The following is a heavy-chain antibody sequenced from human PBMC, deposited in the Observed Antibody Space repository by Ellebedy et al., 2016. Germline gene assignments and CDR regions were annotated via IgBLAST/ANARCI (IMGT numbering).Heavy chain of an antibody. CDR2: ISGSGGST. Sequence: GESLKISXAASGFTVSSNYMSWVRQAPGKGLEWVSAISGSGGSTYYADSVKGRFTISRDNAKNSLYLQMNSLRAEDTAVYYCAAVKQWLVEGWFDPWGQGTLVTVSS. D-gene: IGHD6-19*01. CDR1: GFTVSSNY. CDR3: AAVKQWLVEGWFDP. V-gene: IGHV3-23*01. J-gene: IGHJ5*02.